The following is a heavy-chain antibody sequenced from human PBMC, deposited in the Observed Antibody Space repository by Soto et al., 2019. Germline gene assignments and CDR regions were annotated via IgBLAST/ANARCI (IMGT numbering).Heavy chain of an antibody. Sequence: SVKVSCKASGGTFSRYSITWVRQAPGHGLEWIGRIIPIFGIASYAQKFQGRVTITADESTSTAYMELSSLRSDDTAVYYCAREDRDRETGLVPADIDGMDVGGQGTTVTSP. D-gene: IGHD2-2*01. CDR2: IIPIFGIA. CDR3: AREDRDRETGLVPADIDGMDV. V-gene: IGHV1-69*13. J-gene: IGHJ6*02. CDR1: GGTFSRYS.